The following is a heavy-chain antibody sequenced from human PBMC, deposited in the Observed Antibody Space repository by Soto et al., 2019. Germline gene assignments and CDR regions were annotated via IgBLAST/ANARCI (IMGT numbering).Heavy chain of an antibody. CDR3: ARDRGYYDSSGYYVPDY. V-gene: IGHV3-33*01. CDR2: IWYDGSNK. CDR1: GFTFSSYG. D-gene: IGHD3-22*01. J-gene: IGHJ4*02. Sequence: QVQLVESGGGVVQPGRSLRLSCAASGFTFSSYGMHWVRQAPGKGLEWVAVIWYDGSNKYYADSVKGRFTISRDNSKNPLYLQMNSLRAEDTAVYYCARDRGYYDSSGYYVPDYWGQGTLVTVSS.